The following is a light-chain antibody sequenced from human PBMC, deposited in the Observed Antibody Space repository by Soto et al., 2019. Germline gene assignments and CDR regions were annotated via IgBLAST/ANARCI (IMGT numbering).Light chain of an antibody. Sequence: EIVMTQSPATLSVSPGERATLSCRASQSVSSNLAWYQQKPGQAPSLLIYGASTSATGIPARFSGSGSGTEFTLTISSLQSEDFAVYYCQQYNNWPPVTFGQGTRLEIK. J-gene: IGKJ5*01. CDR2: GAS. CDR3: QQYNNWPPVT. CDR1: QSVSSN. V-gene: IGKV3-15*01.